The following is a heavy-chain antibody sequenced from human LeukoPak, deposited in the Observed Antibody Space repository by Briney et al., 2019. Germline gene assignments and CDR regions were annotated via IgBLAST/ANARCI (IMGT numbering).Heavy chain of an antibody. CDR2: IIPIFGTA. Sequence: SVKVSYKASGGTFSSYAISWVRQAPGQGLEWMGGIIPIFGTANYAQKFQGRVTITADESTSTAYMELSSLRSEDTAVYYCARVSLGNEPGSPQNYYYYGMDVWGQGTTVTVSS. CDR3: ARVSLGNEPGSPQNYYYYGMDV. CDR1: GGTFSSYA. J-gene: IGHJ6*02. V-gene: IGHV1-69*13.